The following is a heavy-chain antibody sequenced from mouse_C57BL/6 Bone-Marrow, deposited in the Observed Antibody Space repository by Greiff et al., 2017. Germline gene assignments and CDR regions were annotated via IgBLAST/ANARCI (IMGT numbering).Heavy chain of an antibody. CDR1: GYTFTSYT. CDR2: INPSSGYT. Sequence: QVQLKQSGAELARPGASVKMSCKASGYTFTSYTMNWVKQRPGQGLEWIGYINPSSGYTKYNQKFKDKATLTADKSSSTAYMQLSSLTSEDAAVYYCARVYSNYYYWGQGTTLTVTA. J-gene: IGHJ2*01. V-gene: IGHV1-4*01. CDR3: ARVYSNYYY. D-gene: IGHD2-5*01.